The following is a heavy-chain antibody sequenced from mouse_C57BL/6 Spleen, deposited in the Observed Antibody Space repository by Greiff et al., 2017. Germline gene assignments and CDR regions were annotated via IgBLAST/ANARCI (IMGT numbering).Heavy chain of an antibody. Sequence: EVKLVESGTVLARPGASVKMSCKTSGYTFTSYWMHWVKQRPGQGLEWIGAIYPGNSDTSYNQKFKGKAKLTAVTSASTAYMELSSLTNEDSAVYYCTRLIYYYGSSPFDYWGKGTTLTVSS. D-gene: IGHD1-1*01. CDR1: GYTFTSYW. V-gene: IGHV1-5*01. CDR3: TRLIYYYGSSPFDY. CDR2: IYPGNSDT. J-gene: IGHJ2*01.